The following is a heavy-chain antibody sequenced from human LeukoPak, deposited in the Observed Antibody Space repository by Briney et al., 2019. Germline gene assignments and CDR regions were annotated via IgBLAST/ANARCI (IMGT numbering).Heavy chain of an antibody. CDR1: GFTFSSYA. CDR3: AKGRGGQLVKLYFDY. Sequence: GGSLRLSCATSGFTFSSYAMSWVRKAPGKGLEWVSAISGSGGTTYYADSVKGRFTISRDNSKNTLYLQMNSLRAEDTAVYYCAKGRGGQLVKLYFDYWGQGTLVTVSS. CDR2: ISGSGGTT. V-gene: IGHV3-23*01. J-gene: IGHJ4*02. D-gene: IGHD6-13*01.